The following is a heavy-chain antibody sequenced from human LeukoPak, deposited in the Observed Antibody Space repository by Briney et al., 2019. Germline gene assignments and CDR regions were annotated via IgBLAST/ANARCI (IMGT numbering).Heavy chain of an antibody. CDR2: IKKDGSET. J-gene: IGHJ3*02. CDR3: ARAVTTFAFDI. Sequence: PGGSLRLSCVASGLTFSNPWMTWARQAPGKGLEWVANIKKDGSETYYVDSVRGRFTISRDNAKNSLYLQMNSLRAEDTAVYYCARAVTTFAFDIWGQGTMVTVSS. D-gene: IGHD4-17*01. V-gene: IGHV3-7*01. CDR1: GLTFSNPW.